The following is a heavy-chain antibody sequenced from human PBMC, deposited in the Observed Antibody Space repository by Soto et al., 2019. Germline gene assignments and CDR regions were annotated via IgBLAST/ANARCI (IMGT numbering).Heavy chain of an antibody. V-gene: IGHV3-23*01. CDR2: ISGSGGST. CDR1: GFTFSSYA. CDR3: AKRMVVVVAARPLYYYGMDV. J-gene: IGHJ6*02. Sequence: PGGSLRLSCAASGFTFSSYAMSWVRQAPGKGLEWVSAISGSGGSTYYADSVKGRFTISRDNSKNTLYLQMNSLRAEDTAVYYCAKRMVVVVAARPLYYYGMDVWGQGTTVTVSS. D-gene: IGHD2-15*01.